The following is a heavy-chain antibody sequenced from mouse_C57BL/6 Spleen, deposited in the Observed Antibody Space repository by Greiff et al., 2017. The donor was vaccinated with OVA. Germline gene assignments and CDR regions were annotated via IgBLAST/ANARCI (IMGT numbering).Heavy chain of an antibody. V-gene: IGHV5-4*01. J-gene: IGHJ4*01. D-gene: IGHD1-1*01. CDR3: ARDRITTVEGAMDY. CDR2: ISDGGSYT. CDR1: GFTFSSYA. Sequence: EVMLVESGGGLVKPGGSLKLSCAASGFTFSSYAMSWVRQTPEKRLEWVATISDGGSYTYYPDNVKGRFTISRDNAKNNLYLQMSHLKSEDTAMYYCARDRITTVEGAMDYWGQGTSVTVSS.